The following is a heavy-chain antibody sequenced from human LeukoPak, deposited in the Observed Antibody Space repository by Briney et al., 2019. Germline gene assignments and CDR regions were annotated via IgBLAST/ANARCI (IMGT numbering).Heavy chain of an antibody. CDR1: GFTFSTCA. Sequence: GGSLRLSCAASGFTFSTCAMSWVRQPPGKGLKWVAGISGSDSGTYYKDYVRGSFTISRDNTKNTVYLEIDNLRAEDTAVYYCAKCMSGTGVCLNFDSWGQGTLVTVSS. D-gene: IGHD2-8*02. CDR2: ISGSDSGT. J-gene: IGHJ4*02. V-gene: IGHV3-23*01. CDR3: AKCMSGTGVCLNFDS.